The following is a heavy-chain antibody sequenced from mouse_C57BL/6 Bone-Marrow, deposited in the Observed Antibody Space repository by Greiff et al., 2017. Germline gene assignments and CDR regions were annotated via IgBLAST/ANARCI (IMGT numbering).Heavy chain of an antibody. D-gene: IGHD1-1*01. V-gene: IGHV8-8*01. CDR1: GFSLSTFGMG. Sequence: QVTLKVSGPGILQPSPTLSLTCSFSGFSLSTFGMGVGWIRPPSGKGLEWRAHIWWDDDKYYKPALKSRLTISKDTSKNQVFRKIANVDTADTATYYCARGTYDYDSSRFDYWGQGTTLTVSS. CDR3: ARGTYDYDSSRFDY. CDR2: IWWDDDK. J-gene: IGHJ2*01.